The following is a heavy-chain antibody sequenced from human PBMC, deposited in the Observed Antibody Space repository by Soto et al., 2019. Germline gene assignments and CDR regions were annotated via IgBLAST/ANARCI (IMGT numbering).Heavy chain of an antibody. J-gene: IGHJ4*02. CDR1: GGSFSGYY. V-gene: IGHV4-34*01. CDR3: ARAGLFLWFGELLSLDY. D-gene: IGHD3-10*01. CDR2: INHSGST. Sequence: SETLSLTCAVYGGSFSGYYWSWIRQPPGKGLEWIGEINHSGSTNYNPSLKSRVTISVDTSKNQFSLKLSSVTAADTSVYYCARAGLFLWFGELLSLDYWGQGTLVTVSS.